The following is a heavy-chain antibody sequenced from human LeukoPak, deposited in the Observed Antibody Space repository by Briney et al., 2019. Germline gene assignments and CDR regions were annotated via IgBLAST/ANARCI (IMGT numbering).Heavy chain of an antibody. V-gene: IGHV3-48*04. CDR3: ARGGTMIVVVMNYFDY. CDR2: ISSSSTTI. D-gene: IGHD3-22*01. CDR1: GFTFSSYS. Sequence: GGSLRLSCAASGFTFSSYSMMWVRQAPGKGLEWVSYISSSSTTIHYADSVKGRFTISRDNAKNSLYLQMNSLRAEDTAVYYCARGGTMIVVVMNYFDYWGQGTLVTVSS. J-gene: IGHJ4*02.